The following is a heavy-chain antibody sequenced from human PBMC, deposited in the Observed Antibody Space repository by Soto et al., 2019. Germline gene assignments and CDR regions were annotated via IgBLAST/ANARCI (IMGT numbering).Heavy chain of an antibody. Sequence: ASVKVSCKASGYTFTSYAMHWVRQAPGQRLEWMGWINAGNGNTKYSQKFQGRVTITRDTSASTAYMELSSLRSEDTAVYYCARPYGSGRDWFDPWGQGTLVTVSS. D-gene: IGHD3-10*01. CDR1: GYTFTSYA. J-gene: IGHJ5*02. CDR2: INAGNGNT. V-gene: IGHV1-3*01. CDR3: ARPYGSGRDWFDP.